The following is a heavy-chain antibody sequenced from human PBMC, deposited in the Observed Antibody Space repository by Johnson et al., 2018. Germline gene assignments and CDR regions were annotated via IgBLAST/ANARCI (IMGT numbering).Heavy chain of an antibody. J-gene: IGHJ3*02. CDR1: GFTFSSYG. CDR2: IWYDGSNK. V-gene: IGHV3-33*01. D-gene: IGHD2/OR15-2a*01. CDR3: ARGIGPYAFDI. Sequence: QVRLVQAGGGVVEHRRSLRLSCAASGFTFSSYGMHWVRQAPGKGLEWVAVIWYDGSNKKYADSVKGRFIISRDNSKNTLNLQRNSLRAEDTAVYYCARGIGPYAFDIWGQGTMVTVSS.